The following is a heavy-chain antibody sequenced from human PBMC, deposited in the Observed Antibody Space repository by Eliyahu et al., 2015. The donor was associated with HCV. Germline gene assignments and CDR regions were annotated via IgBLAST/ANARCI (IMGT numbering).Heavy chain of an antibody. D-gene: IGHD2-15*01. CDR2: IYPGDSDT. J-gene: IGHJ4*02. CDR1: GYSFSNYW. Sequence: EVQLVQSGAEVKKPGESLKISCRGSGYSFSNYWIGWVRQMPGKGPEWMGTIYPGDSDTRYSPSFQGQVTFSADKSISTAYLQWSSLKASDSAIYYCARHTPHCSGGCHPLDYWGQGTLVTVSS. CDR3: ARHTPHCSGGCHPLDY. V-gene: IGHV5-51*01.